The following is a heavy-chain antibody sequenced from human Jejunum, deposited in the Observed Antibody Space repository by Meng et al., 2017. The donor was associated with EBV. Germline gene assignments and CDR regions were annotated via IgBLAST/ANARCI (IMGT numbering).Heavy chain of an antibody. J-gene: IGHJ4*02. V-gene: IGHV3-30*04. CDR2: VSYGGSDK. CDR3: AKERRGFYAEH. Sequence: VELVGCGGGVVQPGRSLRLSCAASGLTFGDYAMHWVRQAPGKGLEWVALVSYGGSDKLYADSVKGRFTIYRDNSDNTLFLQMNSLKPEDTAVYYCAKERRGFYAEHWGQGTLVTVSS. D-gene: IGHD1-14*01. CDR1: GLTFGDYA.